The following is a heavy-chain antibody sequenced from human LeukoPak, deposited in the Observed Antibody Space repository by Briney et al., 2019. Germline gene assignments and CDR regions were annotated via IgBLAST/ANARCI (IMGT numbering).Heavy chain of an antibody. J-gene: IGHJ6*03. V-gene: IGHV4-39*07. CDR1: GGSIGSTSYY. D-gene: IGHD2-21*01. CDR3: ARLARGWGRGCGMDV. Sequence: SETLSLTCTVSGGSIGSTSYYWAWIRQPPGKGLEWIGEIDHSGSTNYNPSLKSRVTISVDTSKNQFSLKLSSVTAADTAVYYCARLARGWGRGCGMDVWGKGTTVTVSS. CDR2: IDHSGST.